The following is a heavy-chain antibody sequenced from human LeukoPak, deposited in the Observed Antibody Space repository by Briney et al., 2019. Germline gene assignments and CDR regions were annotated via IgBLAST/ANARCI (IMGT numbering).Heavy chain of an antibody. CDR3: TRGGSSSWYHY. D-gene: IGHD6-13*01. CDR2: IRSKAYGGTT. J-gene: IGHJ4*02. V-gene: IGHV3-49*04. CDR1: GFTFGDYA. Sequence: GESLRLSCTASGFTFGDYAVSWVRQAPGKGLEWVGFIRSKAYGGTTEYAASVKGRFTISRDDSKSIAYLQMNSLKTEDTAVYYCTRGGSSSWYHYWGQGTLITVSS.